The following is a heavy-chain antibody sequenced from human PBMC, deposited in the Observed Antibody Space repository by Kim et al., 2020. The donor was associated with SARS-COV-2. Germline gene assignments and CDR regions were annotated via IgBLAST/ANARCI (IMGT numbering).Heavy chain of an antibody. V-gene: IGHV4-31*02. D-gene: IGHD2-8*01. J-gene: IGHJ4*02. Sequence: RVTISVDTSKNQFSLKLSSVTAADTAVYYCARGSYCTNGVCRRTSYYFDYWGQGTLVTVSS. CDR3: ARGSYCTNGVCRRTSYYFDY.